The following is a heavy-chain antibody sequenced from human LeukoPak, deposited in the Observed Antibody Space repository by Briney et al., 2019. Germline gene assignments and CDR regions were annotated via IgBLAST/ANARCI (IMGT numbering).Heavy chain of an antibody. CDR2: IYYSGST. Sequence: SETLSLTCTVSGGSISSGDYYWSWIRQPPGKGLEWIGYIYYSGSTYYNPSLKSRVTISVDTSKNQFSLKLRSVTAADTAVCYCAREREDYYDSSGYKTWGQGTLVTVSS. CDR3: AREREDYYDSSGYKT. CDR1: GGSISSGDYY. J-gene: IGHJ5*02. V-gene: IGHV4-30-4*01. D-gene: IGHD3-22*01.